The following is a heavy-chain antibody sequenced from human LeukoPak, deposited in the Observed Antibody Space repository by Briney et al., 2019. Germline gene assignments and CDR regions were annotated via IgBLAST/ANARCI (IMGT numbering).Heavy chain of an antibody. CDR3: ARDRVPATTTPFAFGFDP. CDR1: GFTFSTYW. V-gene: IGHV3-7*01. CDR2: IKVGGSEE. Sequence: TGGSLRLSCAASGFTFSTYWMNWVRQAPGKGLEWVANIKVGGSEEYYTDSVEGRFTISRDNAKNSLYLQMNSARAEDTAVYYCARDRVPATTTPFAFGFDPWGQGTLVTVSS. J-gene: IGHJ5*02. D-gene: IGHD1-26*01.